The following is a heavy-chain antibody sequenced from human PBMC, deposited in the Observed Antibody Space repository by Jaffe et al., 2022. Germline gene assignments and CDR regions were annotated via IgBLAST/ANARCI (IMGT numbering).Heavy chain of an antibody. D-gene: IGHD5-12*01. CDR3: AAEGVDVDVLKSANAFDI. Sequence: QVQLVESGGGVVQPGGSLRLSCAASGFAFSTYVMHWVRQAPGKGLEWVAFIWYDGSDKYYADSVKGRFTISRDNSKNTLYLQMNSLRAEDTAVYYCAAEGVDVDVLKSANAFDIWGQGTMVTVSS. J-gene: IGHJ3*02. V-gene: IGHV3-30*02. CDR1: GFAFSTYV. CDR2: IWYDGSDK.